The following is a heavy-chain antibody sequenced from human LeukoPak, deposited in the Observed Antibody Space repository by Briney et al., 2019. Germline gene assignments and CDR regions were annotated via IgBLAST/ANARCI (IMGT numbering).Heavy chain of an antibody. Sequence: VASVTVSCKASGGTFSSYAISWVRQAPGQGLEWMGGIIPIFGTANYAQTFQGRVTITTDESTSTAYMELSSLRSEDTAVYYCARGHHGSFDYWGQGTLVTVSS. V-gene: IGHV1-69*05. CDR1: GGTFSSYA. CDR3: ARGHHGSFDY. D-gene: IGHD1-26*01. CDR2: IIPIFGTA. J-gene: IGHJ4*02.